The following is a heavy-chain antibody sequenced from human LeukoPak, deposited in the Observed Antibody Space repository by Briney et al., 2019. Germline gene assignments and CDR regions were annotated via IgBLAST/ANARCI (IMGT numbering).Heavy chain of an antibody. CDR3: ARPIVRGVIGDFDF. CDR1: GASISSSSYY. J-gene: IGHJ4*02. V-gene: IGHV4-39*01. D-gene: IGHD3-10*01. CDR2: IYYGGSS. Sequence: SETLSLTCTVSGASISSSSYYWGWIRQPPGKGLEWIGSIYYGGSSYYNPSLKSRVTISVDTSKNQFSLKLISVTAADSAVYYCARPIVRGVIGDFDFWGQGTLVTVSS.